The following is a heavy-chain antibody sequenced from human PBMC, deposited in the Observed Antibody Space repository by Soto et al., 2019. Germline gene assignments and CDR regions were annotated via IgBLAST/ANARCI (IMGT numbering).Heavy chain of an antibody. Sequence: GGSLRLSCAASGFTFSSYWMHWVRQAPGKGLVWVSRINSDGSSTRYADSVKGRFTISRDNAKNTLYLQMNSLRVEDTAVYYCTVTLYYYDSSGYSFDYWGQGTLVTVSS. V-gene: IGHV3-74*01. J-gene: IGHJ4*02. CDR1: GFTFSSYW. CDR2: INSDGSST. D-gene: IGHD3-22*01. CDR3: TVTLYYYDSSGYSFDY.